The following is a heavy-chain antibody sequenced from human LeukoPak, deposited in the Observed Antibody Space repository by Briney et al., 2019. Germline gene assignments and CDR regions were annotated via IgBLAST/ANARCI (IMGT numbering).Heavy chain of an antibody. Sequence: SVKVSCKASGGTFSSYTISWVRQAPGQGLEWMGRIIPILGIANYAQKFQGGVTITADKSTSTAYMELSSLRSEDTAVYYCARDQGMATISEFDYWGQGTLVTVSS. V-gene: IGHV1-69*04. CDR2: IIPILGIA. CDR3: ARDQGMATISEFDY. CDR1: GGTFSSYT. D-gene: IGHD5-24*01. J-gene: IGHJ4*02.